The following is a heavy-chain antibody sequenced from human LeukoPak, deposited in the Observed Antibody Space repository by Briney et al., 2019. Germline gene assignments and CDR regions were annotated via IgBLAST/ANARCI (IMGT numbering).Heavy chain of an antibody. D-gene: IGHD3-3*01. J-gene: IGHJ4*02. Sequence: QTGGSLRLSCAASGFTFSSYAMHWVRQAPGKGLEWVAVIPYDGSNKYYADSVKGRFTISRDNSKNTLYLQMNSLRAEDTAVYYCARAQGTRSGFDYWGQGTLVTVSS. CDR1: GFTFSSYA. V-gene: IGHV3-30-3*01. CDR2: IPYDGSNK. CDR3: ARAQGTRSGFDY.